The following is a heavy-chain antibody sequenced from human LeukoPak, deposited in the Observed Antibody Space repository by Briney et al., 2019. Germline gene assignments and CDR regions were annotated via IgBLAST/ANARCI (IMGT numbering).Heavy chain of an antibody. D-gene: IGHD2-15*01. J-gene: IGHJ4*02. Sequence: GGSLRLSCAASGFTFSTYGMHWARQAPGKGLEWVASIKEDGSDKSYVDSVKGRFTISRDSATNSLSLQMSSLRADDTAVYYCAKGGGRFEDWGQGTLVTVSS. CDR2: IKEDGSDK. V-gene: IGHV3-7*05. CDR1: GFTFSTYG. CDR3: AKGGGRFED.